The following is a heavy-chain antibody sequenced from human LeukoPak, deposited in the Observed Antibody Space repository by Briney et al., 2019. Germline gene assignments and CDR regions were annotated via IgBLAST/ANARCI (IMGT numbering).Heavy chain of an antibody. V-gene: IGHV3-21*01. D-gene: IGHD3-22*01. J-gene: IGHJ4*02. Sequence: GGSLRLSCAASGFTFSSYSMNWVRQAPGKGLEWVSSISSSSSYIYYADSVKGRFTISRDNAKNSLYLQMNSLRAEDTAAYYCARDPHPDYYDSSGYLFWGQGTLVTVSS. CDR3: ARDPHPDYYDSSGYLF. CDR1: GFTFSSYS. CDR2: ISSSSSYI.